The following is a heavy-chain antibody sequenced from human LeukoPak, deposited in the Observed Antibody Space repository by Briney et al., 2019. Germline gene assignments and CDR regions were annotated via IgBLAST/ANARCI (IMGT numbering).Heavy chain of an antibody. Sequence: ASVKVSCKVSGYTLTELSMHWVRQAPGQGLEWIGIINPSGGSTSYAQKFQGRVTMTRDTSTSTVYMELSSLRSEDTAVYYCARTAGRTFDYWGQGTLVTVSS. CDR3: ARTAGRTFDY. CDR1: GYTLTELS. V-gene: IGHV1-46*01. D-gene: IGHD6-6*01. J-gene: IGHJ4*02. CDR2: INPSGGST.